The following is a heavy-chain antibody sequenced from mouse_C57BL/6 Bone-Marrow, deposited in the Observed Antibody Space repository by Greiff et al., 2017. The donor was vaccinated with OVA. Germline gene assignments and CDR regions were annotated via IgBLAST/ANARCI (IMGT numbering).Heavy chain of an antibody. D-gene: IGHD1-1*01. J-gene: IGHJ1*03. CDR2: ISSGSSTI. CDR3: ASPPHYYGSSYRYFDV. Sequence: EVQLVESGGGLVKPGGSLKLSCAASGFTFSDYGMHWVRQAPEKGLEWVAYISSGSSTIYYADTVKGRFTISRDNAKNTLFLQMTSLRSEDTAMYYCASPPHYYGSSYRYFDVWGTGTTVTVSS. V-gene: IGHV5-17*01. CDR1: GFTFSDYG.